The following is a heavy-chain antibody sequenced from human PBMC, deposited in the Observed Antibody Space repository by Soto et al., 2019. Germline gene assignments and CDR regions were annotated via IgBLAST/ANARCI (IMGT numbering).Heavy chain of an antibody. CDR1: GYTFTSYA. D-gene: IGHD4-17*01. Sequence: ASVKVSCKASGYTFTSYAMHWVRQAPGQRLEWMGWINAGNGNTKYSQKFQGRVTMTRNTSISTAYMELSSLRSEDTAVYYCNIGDYGTIDYWGQGTLVTVSS. J-gene: IGHJ4*02. CDR3: NIGDYGTIDY. CDR2: INAGNGNT. V-gene: IGHV1-3*01.